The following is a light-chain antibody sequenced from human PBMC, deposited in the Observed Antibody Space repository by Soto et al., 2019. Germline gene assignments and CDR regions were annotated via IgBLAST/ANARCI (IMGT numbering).Light chain of an antibody. CDR3: QQSYSTLYT. Sequence: DLQMTQSPSSLSASVGDRVTITCRASQGISSYLNWYQQKPGKAPKLLIYAASSLQSGVPSRFSGSGSGTDFTLTISSLQPEDFATYYCQQSYSTLYTFGQGTKLEIK. J-gene: IGKJ2*01. CDR1: QGISSY. V-gene: IGKV1-39*01. CDR2: AAS.